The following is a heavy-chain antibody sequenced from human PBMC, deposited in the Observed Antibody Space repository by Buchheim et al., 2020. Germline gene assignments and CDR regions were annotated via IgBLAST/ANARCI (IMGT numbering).Heavy chain of an antibody. V-gene: IGHV4-34*01. CDR3: ARARVLVVYANTYYFDY. CDR2: INHSGST. D-gene: IGHD2-8*02. CDR1: GGSFSGYY. Sequence: QVQLQQWGAGLLKPSETLSLTCAVYGGSFSGYYWSWIRQPPGKGLEWIGEINHSGSTNYNPSLKSRVTLSVDTSKNQFSLKLSSVTAADTAVYYCARARVLVVYANTYYFDYWGQGTL. J-gene: IGHJ4*02.